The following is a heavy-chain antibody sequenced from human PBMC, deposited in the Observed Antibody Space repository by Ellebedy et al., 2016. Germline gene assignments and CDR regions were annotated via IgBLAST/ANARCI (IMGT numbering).Heavy chain of an antibody. Sequence: GESLKISCVASGFTFSGYGMHWVRQAPGKGLERVAVIWYDGSSALYADSVKGRFTISRDNAKNSLYLQMNSLRAEDTALYYCAKDKRMITFGGVIDYWGQGTLVTVSS. J-gene: IGHJ4*02. V-gene: IGHV3-33*03. CDR3: AKDKRMITFGGVIDY. CDR1: GFTFSGYG. CDR2: IWYDGSSA. D-gene: IGHD3-16*01.